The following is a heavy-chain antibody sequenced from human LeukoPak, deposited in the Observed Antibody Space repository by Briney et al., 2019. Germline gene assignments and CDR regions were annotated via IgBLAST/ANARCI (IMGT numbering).Heavy chain of an antibody. CDR1: GFTLSSYG. V-gene: IGHV3-33*01. CDR3: AREGPITMVRGVTYYYYGMDV. Sequence: PGGSLRLSCAASGFTLSSYGMHWVRQAPGKGLEWVAVIWYDGSNKYYADSVKGRFTISRDNAKNSLYLQMNSLRAEDTAVYYCAREGPITMVRGVTYYYYGMDVWGQGTTVTVSS. J-gene: IGHJ6*02. D-gene: IGHD3-10*01. CDR2: IWYDGSNK.